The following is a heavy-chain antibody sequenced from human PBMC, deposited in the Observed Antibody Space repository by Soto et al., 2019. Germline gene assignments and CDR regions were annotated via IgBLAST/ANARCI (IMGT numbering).Heavy chain of an antibody. J-gene: IGHJ6*02. V-gene: IGHV3-11*04. CDR3: ARSHDFWSGYYDYYGMDV. D-gene: IGHD3-3*01. Sequence: KPGGSLRLSCVASGFNFSDHYMTWIRQAPGKGLEWVSYISSSSSTIYYADSVKGRFTISRDNAKNSLYLQMNSLRDEDTAVYYCARSHDFWSGYYDYYGMDVWGQGTTVTVSS. CDR2: ISSSSSTI. CDR1: GFNFSDHY.